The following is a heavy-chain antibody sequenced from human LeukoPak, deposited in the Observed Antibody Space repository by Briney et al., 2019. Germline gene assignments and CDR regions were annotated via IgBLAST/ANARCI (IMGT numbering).Heavy chain of an antibody. CDR1: GYSITSGYY. J-gene: IGHJ6*03. V-gene: IGHV4-38-2*02. D-gene: IGHD1-26*01. CDR3: ARATTLRYYYYYMDV. CDR2: IYHSGTN. Sequence: SETLSLTCTVSGYSITSGYYWGWIRQPPGKGLDWMGKIYHSGTNYYNPSLKSRVTISVDTSKNQFSLKLSSMTAADTAVYYCARATTLRYYYYYMDVWGKGTTVTVSS.